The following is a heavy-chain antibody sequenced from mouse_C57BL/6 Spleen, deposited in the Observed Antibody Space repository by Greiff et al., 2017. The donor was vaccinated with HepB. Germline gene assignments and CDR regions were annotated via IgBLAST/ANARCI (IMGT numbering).Heavy chain of an antibody. CDR3: AREGGSPYYAMDY. J-gene: IGHJ4*01. V-gene: IGHV1-80*01. CDR1: GYAFSSYW. Sequence: QVQLQQSGAELVKPGASVKISCKASGYAFSSYWMNWVKQRPGKGLEWIGQIYPGDGDTNYNGKFKGKATLTADKSASTAYMQLSSLTSEDSAVYFCAREGGSPYYAMDYWGQGTSVTVSS. D-gene: IGHD1-1*01. CDR2: IYPGDGDT.